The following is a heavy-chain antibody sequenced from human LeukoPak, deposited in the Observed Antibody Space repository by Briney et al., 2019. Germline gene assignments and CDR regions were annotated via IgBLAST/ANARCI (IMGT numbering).Heavy chain of an antibody. D-gene: IGHD2-2*01. Sequence: ASVKVSCKASGYTFTSYGISWVRQAPGQGLEWMGWISAYNGNTNYAQKVQGRVTMTTDTSTSTAYMELRSLRSDDTAVYYCARGSGYCSTIRCSDFDYWGQGTLVTVSS. CDR1: GYTFTSYG. CDR3: ARGSGYCSTIRCSDFDY. V-gene: IGHV1-18*01. CDR2: ISAYNGNT. J-gene: IGHJ4*02.